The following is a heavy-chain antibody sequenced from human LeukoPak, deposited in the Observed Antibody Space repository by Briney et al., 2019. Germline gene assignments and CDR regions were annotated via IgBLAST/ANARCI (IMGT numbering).Heavy chain of an antibody. CDR2: INHSGST. Sequence: SETLSLTCAVYGGSFSGYYWSWIRQPPGKGLEWIGEINHSGSTNYNPSLKSRVTISVDTSKNQFSLKLSSVTAADTAVYYCARETRYNPYDYVWGSYRSNWFDPWGQGTLVTVSS. V-gene: IGHV4-34*01. CDR3: ARETRYNPYDYVWGSYRSNWFDP. J-gene: IGHJ5*02. D-gene: IGHD3-16*02. CDR1: GGSFSGYY.